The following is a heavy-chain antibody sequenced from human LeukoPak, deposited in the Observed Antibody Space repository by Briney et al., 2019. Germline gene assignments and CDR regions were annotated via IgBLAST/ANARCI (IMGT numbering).Heavy chain of an antibody. CDR2: ISSSSSSI. Sequence: GGSLRLSCAASGFIFSSYSMNWDRQAPGKGLEWVSYISSSSSSIYYADPVKGRFTISRDNGKNSLYLQMNSLRAEDTAVYYCARDRLGYCSSTSCEDYWGQGTLVTVSS. J-gene: IGHJ4*02. D-gene: IGHD2-2*01. CDR3: ARDRLGYCSSTSCEDY. V-gene: IGHV3-48*01. CDR1: GFIFSSYS.